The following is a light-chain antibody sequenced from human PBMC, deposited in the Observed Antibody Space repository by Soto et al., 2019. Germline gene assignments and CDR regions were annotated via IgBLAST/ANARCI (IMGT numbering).Light chain of an antibody. CDR3: CSYADNYPIL. CDR1: SSDVGRYRY. Sequence: QSALTQPRSVSGPPGQSVTISCTGTSSDVGRYRYVSWYQQHPGKAPKFMIYDVDKRPSGVPDRFSGSKSGNTASLTISGLQAEDEADYYCCSYADNYPILFGGGTKLTVL. V-gene: IGLV2-11*01. CDR2: DVD. J-gene: IGLJ2*01.